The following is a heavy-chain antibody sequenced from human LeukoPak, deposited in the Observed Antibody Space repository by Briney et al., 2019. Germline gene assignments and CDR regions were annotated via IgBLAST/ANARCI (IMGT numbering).Heavy chain of an antibody. CDR2: IKTDGSIT. Sequence: PGGSLRLSCAASGFSFSVFWMHWVRQAPGKGPVWVSRIKTDGSITDYADSVKGRFTIARDNAKNSLYLQMNSLRADDTAVYYCARHVVAVGFDYWGRGTLVTVSS. V-gene: IGHV3-74*01. CDR3: ARHVVAVGFDY. J-gene: IGHJ4*02. CDR1: GFSFSVFW. D-gene: IGHD3-22*01.